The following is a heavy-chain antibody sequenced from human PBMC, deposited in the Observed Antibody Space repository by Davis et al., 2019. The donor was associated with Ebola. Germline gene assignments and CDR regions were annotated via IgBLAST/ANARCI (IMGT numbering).Heavy chain of an antibody. CDR3: ARGRRIAVAGTDY. D-gene: IGHD6-19*01. Sequence: SVKVSCKASGGTFSSYAISWVRQAPGQGLEWMGGIIPIFGTANYAQKFQGRVTMTRNTSISTAYMELSSLRSEDTAVYYCARGRRIAVAGTDYWGQGTLVTVSS. CDR2: IIPIFGTA. J-gene: IGHJ4*02. V-gene: IGHV1-69*05. CDR1: GGTFSSYA.